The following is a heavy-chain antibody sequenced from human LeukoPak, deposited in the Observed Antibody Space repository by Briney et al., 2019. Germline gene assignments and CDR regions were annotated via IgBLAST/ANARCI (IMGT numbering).Heavy chain of an antibody. CDR3: ARVRYSSRESDY. D-gene: IGHD6-19*01. CDR1: GGSISNYY. V-gene: IGHV4-4*09. CDR2: IYTSGIT. J-gene: IGHJ4*02. Sequence: PSETLSLTCTVSGGSISNYYWSWIRQPPGKGLEWIGYIYTSGITNYNPSLKSRVSMSVDTSKNQFSLKLSSVTAADTAVYYCARVRYSSRESDYWGQGTLVTVSS.